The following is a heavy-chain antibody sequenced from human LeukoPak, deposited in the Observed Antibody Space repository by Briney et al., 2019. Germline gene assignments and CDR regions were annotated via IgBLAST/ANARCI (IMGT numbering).Heavy chain of an antibody. J-gene: IGHJ3*02. D-gene: IGHD1-26*01. CDR2: IYPGDSDT. CDR1: GYSFTSYW. V-gene: IGHV5-51*01. Sequence: GESLKISCKGSGYSFTSYWIGWVRQMPGKGLEWMGIIYPGDSDTRYSPSFQGQVTMSADTSITTAYLQWSSLKASDTAMYYCAISWEEEHGDAFDIWGQGTMVTVSS. CDR3: AISWEEEHGDAFDI.